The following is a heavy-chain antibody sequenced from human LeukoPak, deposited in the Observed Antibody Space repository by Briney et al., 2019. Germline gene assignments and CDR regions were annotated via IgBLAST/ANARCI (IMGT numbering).Heavy chain of an antibody. J-gene: IGHJ4*02. CDR1: GYTLTSYY. CDR2: INPSSGAT. V-gene: IGHV1-46*01. Sequence: GASVKVSCKASGYTLTSYYMHWVRQAPGQGLEWMGKINPSSGATSNAQRFQGRVTMTRDTSTSTVYMELTSLRSEDTAVYYCAREFRSYSDYWGQGTLVTVSS. D-gene: IGHD3-10*01. CDR3: AREFRSYSDY.